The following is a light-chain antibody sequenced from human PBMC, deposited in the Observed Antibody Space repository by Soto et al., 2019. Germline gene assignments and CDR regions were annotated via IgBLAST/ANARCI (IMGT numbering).Light chain of an antibody. CDR3: QQYGDSPYT. V-gene: IGKV3-20*01. CDR2: GAS. Sequence: EIVLTQSPGTLSLSPGERATLSCRASQSVTDTYLAWYQQRPGQAPGLLIYGASSRATGIPDRISGSGSGTDFTLTISRLEPEDFALYYCQQYGDSPYTFGQGTKLEIK. CDR1: QSVTDTY. J-gene: IGKJ2*01.